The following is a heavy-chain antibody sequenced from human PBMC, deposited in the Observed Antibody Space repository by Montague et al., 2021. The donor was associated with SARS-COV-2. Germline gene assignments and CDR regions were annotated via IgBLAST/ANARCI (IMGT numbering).Heavy chain of an antibody. CDR3: ASPGGYCTGGSCYYVY. CDR1: GDPITNHY. CDR2: IYHSGST. Sequence: SETLSLTCSVSGDPITNHYWSWIRQPPGKGLEWIGYIYHSGSTNYNPSLKSRVTISIDTSKNQFSLELSSVTAADMAVYYCASPGGYCTGGSCYYVYWGQGTLVTVSS. D-gene: IGHD2-15*01. V-gene: IGHV4-59*11. J-gene: IGHJ4*02.